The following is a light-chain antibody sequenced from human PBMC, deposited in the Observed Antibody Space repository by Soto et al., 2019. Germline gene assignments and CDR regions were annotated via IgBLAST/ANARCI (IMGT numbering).Light chain of an antibody. CDR1: SSNIRAGYD. Sequence: QSVLTQPPSVSAAPGQRVTISCTGSSSNIRAGYDVHWYQQLPGTAPKLLIYGNSNRPSGVPDRFSGSKSGTSASLALTGLKAEDEADYYCQSYDSSLSGWGVFGGGTKVTVL. J-gene: IGLJ2*01. V-gene: IGLV1-40*01. CDR3: QSYDSSLSGWGV. CDR2: GNS.